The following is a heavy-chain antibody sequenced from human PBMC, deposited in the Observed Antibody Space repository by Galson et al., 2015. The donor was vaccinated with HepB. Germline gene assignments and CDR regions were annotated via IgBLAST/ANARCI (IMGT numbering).Heavy chain of an antibody. D-gene: IGHD2-15*01. V-gene: IGHV3-9*01. J-gene: IGHJ4*02. Sequence: SLRLSCAASGFTFEDLGMHWVRQAPGKGLEWVSGIDWKRNSIGYADSVKGRFTISRDNAANTLYLQMNSLRGDDTALYFCAKGGGRSGNYYIDYWGQGTLVTVSS. CDR1: GFTFEDLG. CDR3: AKGGGRSGNYYIDY. CDR2: IDWKRNSI.